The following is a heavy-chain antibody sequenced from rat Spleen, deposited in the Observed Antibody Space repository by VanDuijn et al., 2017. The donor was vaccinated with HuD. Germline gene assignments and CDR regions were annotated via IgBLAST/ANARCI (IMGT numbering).Heavy chain of an antibody. CDR2: IWPSGST. V-gene: IGHV2-72*01. CDR1: GFSLTTNG. CDR3: ARHGYNSYFDY. Sequence: QVQLKESGPGLMQPSETLSLTCTVSGFSLTTNGVGWLRQPLGRGLMWMGTIWPSGSTNYNLAVQSRLSISRDTSKSQVFLKMNSLQPEDTGTYYCARHGYNSYFDYWGQGVMVTVSS. D-gene: IGHD1-9*01. J-gene: IGHJ2*01.